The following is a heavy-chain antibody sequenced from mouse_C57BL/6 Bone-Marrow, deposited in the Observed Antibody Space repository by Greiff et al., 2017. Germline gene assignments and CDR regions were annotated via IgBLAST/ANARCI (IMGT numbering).Heavy chain of an antibody. J-gene: IGHJ1*03. V-gene: IGHV1-72*01. CDR3: ASNYDSSSHWYFDV. CDR2: IDPNSGGT. CDR1: GYTFTSYW. D-gene: IGHD1-1*01. Sequence: VQLQQPGAELVKPGASVKLSCKASGYTFTSYWMHWVKQRPGRGLEWIGRIDPNSGGTKYNEKFKSKATLTVDKPSSTAYMQLSSLTSEDSAVYYCASNYDSSSHWYFDVWGTGTTVTVSS.